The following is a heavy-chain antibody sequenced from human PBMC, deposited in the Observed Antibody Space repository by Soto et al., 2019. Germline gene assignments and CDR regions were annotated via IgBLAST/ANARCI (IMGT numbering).Heavy chain of an antibody. CDR3: STRAYDTNGYYRFDP. CDR2: INHSGRV. Sequence: SETLSLTCAVYGGSFSGHSWTWIRQSPGKGLERIGDINHSGRVNYSPSLKSRVTISLDTSKNQFPLTLSAVTAADTAMYYCSTRAYDTNGYYRFDPWGQGTLVTVSS. D-gene: IGHD3-22*01. CDR1: GGSFSGHS. J-gene: IGHJ5*01. V-gene: IGHV4-34*01.